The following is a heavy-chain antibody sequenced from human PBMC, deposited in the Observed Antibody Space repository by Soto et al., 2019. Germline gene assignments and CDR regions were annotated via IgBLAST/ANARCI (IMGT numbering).Heavy chain of an antibody. J-gene: IGHJ6*02. V-gene: IGHV1-69*01. CDR3: ANQRGGGYYYGMDI. Sequence: QEQPVQSGTEVKKPGSSVKVSCTASGGTFSSYAISWVRQAPGQGLEWMGGIIPVFGTANYAQKFQGRVTITADESSSTAYMELSGLTSEDTAVYYCANQRGGGYYYGMDIWGQGTAVTVSS. D-gene: IGHD6-25*01. CDR2: IIPVFGTA. CDR1: GGTFSSYA.